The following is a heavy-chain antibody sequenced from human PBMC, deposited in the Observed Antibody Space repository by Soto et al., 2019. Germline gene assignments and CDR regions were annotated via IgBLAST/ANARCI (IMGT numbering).Heavy chain of an antibody. CDR1: GESFSGYY. J-gene: IGHJ5*02. CDR2: INHSGST. Sequence: QVQLQQWGAGLLKPSETLSLTCAVYGESFSGYYWSWIRQPPGKGLEWFGEINHSGSTNYNPSLKSRVTISVDTSKNQCSLKLSSVTAADTAVYYCARGQPRQLLLEGENWFDPWGQGTLVTVSS. CDR3: ARGQPRQLLLEGENWFDP. D-gene: IGHD2-2*01. V-gene: IGHV4-34*01.